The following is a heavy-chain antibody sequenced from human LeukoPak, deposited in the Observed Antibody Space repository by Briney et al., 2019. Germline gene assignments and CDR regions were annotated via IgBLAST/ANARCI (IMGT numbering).Heavy chain of an antibody. J-gene: IGHJ3*02. D-gene: IGHD2-2*01. CDR2: VYYSGST. Sequence: SETLSLTCTVSGGSINSSTYYWGWIRQPPGKGLEWIGSVYYSGSTYYNPSLKSRVTISVDTSNNQFSLKLSSATAADTAVYYCSRLGCSSTNCYGRSAFDIWGQGTMVTVSS. CDR3: SRLGCSSTNCYGRSAFDI. V-gene: IGHV4-39*01. CDR1: GGSINSSTYY.